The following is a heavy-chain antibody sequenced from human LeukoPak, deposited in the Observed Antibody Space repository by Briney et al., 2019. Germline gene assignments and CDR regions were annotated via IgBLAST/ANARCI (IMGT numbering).Heavy chain of an antibody. CDR3: ATSAKWELLPNDY. Sequence: ASVKVSCKASGYTFTSYYMHWVRQAPGQGLEWMGIINPSGGSTSYAQKFQGRVTMTEDTSTDTAYMELSSLRSEDTAVYYCATSAKWELLPNDYWGQGTLVTVSS. D-gene: IGHD1-26*01. V-gene: IGHV1-46*01. J-gene: IGHJ4*02. CDR1: GYTFTSYY. CDR2: INPSGGST.